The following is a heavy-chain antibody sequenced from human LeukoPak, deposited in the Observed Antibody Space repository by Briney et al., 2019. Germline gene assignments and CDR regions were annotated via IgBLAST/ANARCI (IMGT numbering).Heavy chain of an antibody. CDR1: GFTFSSYA. Sequence: GGSLRLSCAVSGFTFSSYAMSWVRQAPGKGLEWVSAISGSGGSTYYADSVKGRFTISRDNSKNTLYLQMNSLRAEDTAVCYCAKVLTGYSRTFDAFDIWGQGTMVTVSS. D-gene: IGHD6-13*01. V-gene: IGHV3-23*01. J-gene: IGHJ3*02. CDR3: AKVLTGYSRTFDAFDI. CDR2: ISGSGGST.